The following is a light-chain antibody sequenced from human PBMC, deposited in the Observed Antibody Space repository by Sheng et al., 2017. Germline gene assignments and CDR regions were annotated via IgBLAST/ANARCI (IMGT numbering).Light chain of an antibody. CDR1: QNIHTW. CDR2: AAS. CDR3: QQSYSTPWT. V-gene: IGKV1-39*01. Sequence: DIQMTQSPSSVSASVGDRVTITCRASQNIHTWLVWYQQKPGRAPNLLIYAASSLQSGVPSRFSGSGSGTDFTLTISSLQPEDFATYYCQQSYSTPWTFGQGTKVEIK. J-gene: IGKJ1*01.